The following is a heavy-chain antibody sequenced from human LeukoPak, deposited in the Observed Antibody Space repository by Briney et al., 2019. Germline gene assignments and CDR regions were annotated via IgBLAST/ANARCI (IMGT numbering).Heavy chain of an antibody. CDR2: ISTRSTYI. CDR1: GFTFNYYA. J-gene: IGHJ6*04. D-gene: IGHD2-2*01. V-gene: IGHV3-21*01. Sequence: GGSLRLSCAASGFTFNYYAMTWVRQAPGKGLEWVSSISTRSTYIYYADSLKGRFTISRDNAENSLYLQMNSLRAEDTAVYYCARDIGYQLLVLGGDVWGKGTTVTVSS. CDR3: ARDIGYQLLVLGGDV.